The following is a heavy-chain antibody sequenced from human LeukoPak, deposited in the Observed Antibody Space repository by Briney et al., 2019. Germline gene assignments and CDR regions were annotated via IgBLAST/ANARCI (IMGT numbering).Heavy chain of an antibody. CDR3: AKDHRWLVDY. J-gene: IGHJ4*02. CDR1: GFTFGTYS. D-gene: IGHD6-19*01. CDR2: ISSAGTII. V-gene: IGHV3-30-3*02. Sequence: PGRSLRLSCAAAGFTFGTYSMHWVSQAPGKGLEWVAIISSAGTIINYADSVKGRFSISRDNSKNTLYLQIDSLRVEDTAVYYCAKDHRWLVDYWGQGSLVTVSS.